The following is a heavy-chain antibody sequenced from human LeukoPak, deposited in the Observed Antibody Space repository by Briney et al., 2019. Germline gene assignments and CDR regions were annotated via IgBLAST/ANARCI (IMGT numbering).Heavy chain of an antibody. J-gene: IGHJ4*02. V-gene: IGHV4-59*08. CDR3: ARQASGSYFFDY. CDR1: GGSISSYY. D-gene: IGHD1-26*01. CDR2: SSNSGST. Sequence: SETLSLTCTVSGGSISSYYWTWIRQPPGKGLEWIGYSSNSGSTKYNSSLKSRVTILVDTSKNQFSLRLTSVTAADSAVYYCARQASGSYFFDYWGRGALVTVSS.